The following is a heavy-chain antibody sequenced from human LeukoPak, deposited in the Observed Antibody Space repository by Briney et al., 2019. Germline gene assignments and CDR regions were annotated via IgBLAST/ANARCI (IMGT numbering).Heavy chain of an antibody. V-gene: IGHV3-21*06. CDR2: ITCDSRDL. CDR3: GRVAHDSFSP. D-gene: IGHD1-1*01. Sequence: PGGSLRLSCAASGFAFVDYTMHWVRQAPGKGLEWVSSITCDSRDLYYSDSLKGRFAISRDNAKDSLYLQISGLRVEDTAVYYCGRVAHDSFSPWGEGALVTVSS. J-gene: IGHJ5*02. CDR1: GFAFVDYT.